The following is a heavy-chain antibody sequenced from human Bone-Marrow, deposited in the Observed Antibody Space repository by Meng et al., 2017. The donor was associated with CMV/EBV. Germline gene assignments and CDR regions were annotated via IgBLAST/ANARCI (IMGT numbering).Heavy chain of an antibody. D-gene: IGHD1-26*01. J-gene: IGHJ4*02. Sequence: GESLKISCAASGFTFSSYAMHWVRQAPGKGLEWVAVISYDGGNKYYADSVKGRFAISRDNSKNTLYLQMNSLRAEDTAVYYCARENKWELLPLDYWGQGTLVTVSS. CDR1: GFTFSSYA. CDR2: ISYDGGNK. CDR3: ARENKWELLPLDY. V-gene: IGHV3-30*09.